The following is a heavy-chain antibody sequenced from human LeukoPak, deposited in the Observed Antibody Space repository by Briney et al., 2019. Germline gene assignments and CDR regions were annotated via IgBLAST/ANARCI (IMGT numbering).Heavy chain of an antibody. J-gene: IGHJ6*03. CDR3: AREQVVPAAMGYYYYMDV. V-gene: IGHV4-61*02. D-gene: IGHD2-2*01. CDR2: IYTSGST. CDR1: GGSISSGSYY. Sequence: SETLSLTXTVSGGSISSGSYYWSWIRQPAGTGLEWIGRIYTSGSTNYNPSLKSRVTISVDTSKNQFSLKLSSVTAADTAVYYCAREQVVPAAMGYYYYMDVWGKGTTVTVSS.